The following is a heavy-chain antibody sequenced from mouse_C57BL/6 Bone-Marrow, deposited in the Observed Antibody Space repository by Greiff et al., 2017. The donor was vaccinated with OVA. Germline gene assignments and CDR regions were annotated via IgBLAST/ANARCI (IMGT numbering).Heavy chain of an antibody. CDR1: GFSFNTYA. D-gene: IGHD2-3*01. J-gene: IGHJ1*03. Sequence: EVQLVESGGGLVQPKGSLKLYCAASGFSFNTYAMNWVRQAPGKGLEWVARIRSKSNNYATYYADSVKDRFTISRDDSESMLYLQMNNLKTEDTAMYYCVRHDVYWYFDVWGTGTTVTVSS. V-gene: IGHV10-1*01. CDR2: IRSKSNNYAT. CDR3: VRHDVYWYFDV.